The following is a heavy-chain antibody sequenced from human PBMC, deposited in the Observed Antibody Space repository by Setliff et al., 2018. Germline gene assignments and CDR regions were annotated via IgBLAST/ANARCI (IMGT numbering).Heavy chain of an antibody. V-gene: IGHV4-39*01. D-gene: IGHD1-1*01. CDR3: ARTGTYRYFDY. Sequence: SETLSLTCKASGDSMNSGVYYWAWIRQPPGKGLEWIGRIYSGGTTYYNSSLKSRVTISVDTSKSQFSLRLNSVTAADTAVYYCARTGTYRYFDYWGRGTLVTVSS. CDR1: GDSMNSGVYY. J-gene: IGHJ4*02. CDR2: IYSGGTT.